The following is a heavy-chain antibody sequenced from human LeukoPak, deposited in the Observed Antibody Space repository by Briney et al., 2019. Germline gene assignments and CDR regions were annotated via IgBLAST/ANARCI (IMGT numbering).Heavy chain of an antibody. J-gene: IGHJ4*02. CDR2: VYYTGST. CDR1: GGSISSYY. D-gene: IGHD3-3*01. V-gene: IGHV4-59*01. Sequence: NPSETLSLTCTVSGGSISSYYWSWIRQPPGKGLEWIGYVYYTGSTNYNPSLKSRVTISVDTSKNHFSLELSSVTAADTAVYYCARGSQRITVFGVVTDYWGQGTLVTVSS. CDR3: ARGSQRITVFGVVTDY.